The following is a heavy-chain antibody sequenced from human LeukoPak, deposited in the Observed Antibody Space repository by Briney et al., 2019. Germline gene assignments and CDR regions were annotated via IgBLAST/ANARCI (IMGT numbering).Heavy chain of an antibody. J-gene: IGHJ4*02. Sequence: GGSLRLSCAASGFTFSSYSMNWVRQAPGKGLEWVSHITASGTAMFYADSVKGRFTISRDNAKNSLYLQMNSLRDEDTAVYYCARIKRWSGSYSYWGQGTLVTVSS. CDR2: ITASGTAM. D-gene: IGHD1-26*01. V-gene: IGHV3-48*02. CDR1: GFTFSSYS. CDR3: ARIKRWSGSYSY.